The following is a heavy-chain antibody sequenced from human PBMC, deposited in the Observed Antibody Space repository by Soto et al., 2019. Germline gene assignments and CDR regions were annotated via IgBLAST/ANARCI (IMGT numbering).Heavy chain of an antibody. CDR2: INAGNGNT. D-gene: IGHD6-19*01. J-gene: IGHJ6*02. CDR1: GYTFTSYA. CDR3: ARDYSSGWPYYYYYGMDA. V-gene: IGHV1-3*05. Sequence: QVQLVQSGAEEKKPGASVKVSCKASGYTFTSYAMHWVRQAPGQRLEWMGWINAGNGNTKYSQKFEGRVTITRDTSASTAYMELSSLRSEDTAVYYCARDYSSGWPYYYYYGMDAWGQGTTVTVSS.